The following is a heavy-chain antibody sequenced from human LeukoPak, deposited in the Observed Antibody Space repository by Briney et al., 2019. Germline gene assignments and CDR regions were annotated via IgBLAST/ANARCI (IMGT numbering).Heavy chain of an antibody. CDR3: ARLSGLAARPSYYHGMDV. J-gene: IGHJ6*02. Sequence: PSETLSLTCTVSGASISSYYWSWIRQPPGKGLEWIGHIYYSGSTNYNPSLRSRVTISLDTSKNQFSLKLSSVTAADTAVYYCARLSGLAARPSYYHGMDVWGQGTKVTVSS. V-gene: IGHV4-59*08. CDR1: GASISSYY. CDR2: IYYSGST. D-gene: IGHD6-6*01.